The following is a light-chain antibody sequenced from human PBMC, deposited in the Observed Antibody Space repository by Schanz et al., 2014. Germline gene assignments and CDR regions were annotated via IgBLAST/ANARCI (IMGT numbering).Light chain of an antibody. Sequence: QSVLTQPPSVSGAPGQRVTISCTKQRSNIGAAYEVHWYQQLPGTAPKLLIYGNSNRPSGVPDRFSGSKSGTSASLAITGLQAEDEGDYYCQCYDSSLSGWRVFGGGTKLTVL. CDR3: QCYDSSLSGWRV. J-gene: IGLJ3*02. CDR2: GNS. V-gene: IGLV1-40*01. CDR1: RSNIGAAYE.